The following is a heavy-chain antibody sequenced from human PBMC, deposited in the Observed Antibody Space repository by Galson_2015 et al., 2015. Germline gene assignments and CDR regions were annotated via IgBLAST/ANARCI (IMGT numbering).Heavy chain of an antibody. CDR2: INPNSGGT. D-gene: IGHD2-2*01. CDR1: GYTFTGYY. V-gene: IGHV1-2*04. Sequence: SVKVSCKASGYTFTGYYMRWVRQAPGQGLEWMGWINPNSGGTNYAQKFQGWVTMTRDTSISTAYMELSRLRSDDTAVYYYARDNCSSTSCQGAFDIWGQGTMVTVSS. CDR3: ARDNCSSTSCQGAFDI. J-gene: IGHJ3*02.